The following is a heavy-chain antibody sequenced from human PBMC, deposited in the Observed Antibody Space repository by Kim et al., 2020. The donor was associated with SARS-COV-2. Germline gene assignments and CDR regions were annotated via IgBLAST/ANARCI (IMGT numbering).Heavy chain of an antibody. V-gene: IGHV4-59*08. J-gene: IGHJ3*01. Sequence: SETLSLTCTVSGGSLNSFFWSWIRQPPGEGLDWIGYIYYSGNTNYNPSLKSRVTISIDRSKNQFSLKPNSVTAADTAVYYCARRPNNQVAFDVWGQGTMVTVSS. CDR1: GGSLNSFF. D-gene: IGHD1-1*01. CDR2: IYYSGNT. CDR3: ARRPNNQVAFDV.